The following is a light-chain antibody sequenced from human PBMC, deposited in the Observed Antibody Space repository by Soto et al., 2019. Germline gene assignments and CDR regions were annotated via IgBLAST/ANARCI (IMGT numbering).Light chain of an antibody. CDR1: QSVSSSY. V-gene: IGKV3-20*01. CDR3: QQYGSSTPNT. Sequence: EIVLTQSPGTLSLSPGERATLSCRASQSVSSSYLAWYQQKPGQAPRLLIYGASSRATGIPDRFSVSGSGTDFNLTISRLEPEYIAVYYCQQYGSSTPNTFGQGTMLEIK. J-gene: IGKJ2*01. CDR2: GAS.